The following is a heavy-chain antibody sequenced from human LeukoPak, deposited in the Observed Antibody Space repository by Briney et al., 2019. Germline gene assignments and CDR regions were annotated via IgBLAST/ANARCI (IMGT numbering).Heavy chain of an antibody. J-gene: IGHJ4*02. CDR3: ARGGAGSGSYYDN. Sequence: SETPSLTCAVSGGSISSGGYSWSWIRQPPGKGLEWIGYIYHSGSTYYNPSLKSRVTISVDRSKNQFSLKLSSVTAADTAVYYCARGGAGSGSYYDNWGQGTLVTVSS. D-gene: IGHD3-10*01. CDR1: GGSISSGGYS. CDR2: IYHSGST. V-gene: IGHV4-30-2*01.